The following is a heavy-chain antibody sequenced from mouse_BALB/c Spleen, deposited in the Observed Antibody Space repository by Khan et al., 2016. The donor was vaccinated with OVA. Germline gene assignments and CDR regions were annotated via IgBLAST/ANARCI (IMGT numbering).Heavy chain of an antibody. J-gene: IGHJ4*01. D-gene: IGHD2-2*01. CDR1: GFDFSRYW. CDR2: INPDSSTI. Sequence: EVKLLESGGGLVQPGGSLKLSCAASGFDFSRYWMSWVRQAPGKGLEWIGEINPDSSTINYTPSLKDKFIISRDNAKNTLYLQMSEVRSEDTALYYGARGLRRYYYAMDYWGQGTSVTVSS. CDR3: ARGLRRYYYAMDY. V-gene: IGHV4-1*02.